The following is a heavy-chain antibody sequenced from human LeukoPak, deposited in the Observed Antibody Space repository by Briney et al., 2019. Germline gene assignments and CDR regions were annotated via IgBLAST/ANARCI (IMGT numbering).Heavy chain of an antibody. Sequence: GASVKVSCKASGYTFTGYYMHWVRQAPGQGLEWMGWINPNSGGTSYAQKFQGRVTMTRDTSISTAYMELSRLRSDDTAVYYCARISYYYDSSGYYHNWFDPWGQGTLVTVSS. V-gene: IGHV1-2*02. CDR2: INPNSGGT. D-gene: IGHD3-22*01. CDR1: GYTFTGYY. J-gene: IGHJ5*02. CDR3: ARISYYYDSSGYYHNWFDP.